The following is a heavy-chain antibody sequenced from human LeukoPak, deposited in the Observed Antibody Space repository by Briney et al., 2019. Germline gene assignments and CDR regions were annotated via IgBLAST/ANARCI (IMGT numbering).Heavy chain of an antibody. Sequence: GGSLRLSCAASGFTFSNYWMTWVRQSPGKGPEWVAHIKLDGREQWYVDSVKGRFTVSRDNVEKSLYLQMNRLGVEDTAVYYCARDGGGAAGRSLDFWGQGTMVTVSS. CDR3: ARDGGGAAGRSLDF. CDR2: IKLDGREQ. D-gene: IGHD6-13*01. V-gene: IGHV3-7*01. CDR1: GFTFSNYW. J-gene: IGHJ3*01.